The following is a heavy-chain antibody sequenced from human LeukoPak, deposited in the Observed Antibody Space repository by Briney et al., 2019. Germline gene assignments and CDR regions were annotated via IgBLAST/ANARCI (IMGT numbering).Heavy chain of an antibody. CDR1: GYTFPSYF. V-gene: IGHV1-46*01. Sequence: ASVKVSCKASGYTFPSYFMHWVRQAPGQGLEWMGIINPTGGSTTYAQKFQGRVTMTRDTSTSTVYMELSSLRSDDTAVYYCARTAARRFNYWGQGTLVTVSS. CDR2: INPTGGST. J-gene: IGHJ4*02. CDR3: ARTAARRFNY. D-gene: IGHD6-6*01.